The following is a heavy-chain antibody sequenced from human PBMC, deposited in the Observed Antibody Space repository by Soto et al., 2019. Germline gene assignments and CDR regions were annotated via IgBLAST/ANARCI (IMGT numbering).Heavy chain of an antibody. V-gene: IGHV5-51*01. CDR1: GYSFTSYW. CDR3: ARRYCSGGSCYGAFDI. J-gene: IGHJ3*02. CDR2: IYPGDSDT. Sequence: GESLKLSCKGSGYSFTSYWIGWVRQMPGKGLEWMGIIYPGDSDTRYSPSFQGQVTISADKSISTAYLQWSSLKASDTAMYYCARRYCSGGSCYGAFDIWGQGTMVTVSS. D-gene: IGHD2-15*01.